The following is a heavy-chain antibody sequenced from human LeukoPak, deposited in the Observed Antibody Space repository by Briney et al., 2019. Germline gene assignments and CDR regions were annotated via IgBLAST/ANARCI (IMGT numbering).Heavy chain of an antibody. V-gene: IGHV3-53*01. CDR3: ARDPGLNAFDI. CDR2: IYSGAAT. J-gene: IGHJ3*02. CDR1: GFGVSNNY. Sequence: GGSLRLSCTASGFGVSNNYMSWVRQAPGKGLEWVAVIYSGAATFYADAMKGRFSLSRDNSQNALFLQMNSLKVEDSAVYYCARDPGLNAFDIWGQGTMVTVSS.